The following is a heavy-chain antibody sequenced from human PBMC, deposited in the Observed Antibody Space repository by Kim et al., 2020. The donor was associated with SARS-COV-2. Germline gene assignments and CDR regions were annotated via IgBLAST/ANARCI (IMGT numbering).Heavy chain of an antibody. V-gene: IGHV3-15*01. CDR1: GFTFSKAW. J-gene: IGHJ6*02. CDR3: TTDGGPET. D-gene: IGHD3-16*01. CDR2: IKSKSNGGTV. Sequence: GGSLRLSCAASGFTFSKAWMSWVRQAPGKGLEWVGLIKSKSNGGTVDYAAPVKGRFTIPRDDSKDMVYLQMNSLKTEDTAVYYCTTDGGPETWGHGTTVTVSS.